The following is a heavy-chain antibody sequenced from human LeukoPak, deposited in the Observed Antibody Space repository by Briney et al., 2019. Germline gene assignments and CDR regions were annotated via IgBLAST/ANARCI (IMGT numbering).Heavy chain of an antibody. CDR3: ASQREINVAAAGTSPFDY. D-gene: IGHD6-13*01. Sequence: SSETLSLTCAVYGGSFSGYYWSWIRQPPGKGLEWIGEINHSGSTNYNPSLKSRVTISVDTSKNQFSLKLSSVTAADTAVYYCASQREINVAAAGTSPFDYWGQGTLVTVSS. V-gene: IGHV4-34*01. CDR2: INHSGST. CDR1: GGSFSGYY. J-gene: IGHJ4*02.